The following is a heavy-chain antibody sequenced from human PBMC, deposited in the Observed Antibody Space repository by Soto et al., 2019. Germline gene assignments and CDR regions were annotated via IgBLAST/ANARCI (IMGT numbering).Heavy chain of an antibody. Sequence: SETLSLTCTVSGGSISSYYWSWIRQPPGKGLEWIGYIYYSGSTNYNPSLKSRVTISVDTSKNQFSLKLSSVTAADTAVYYCARADGWIPMDVWGKGTTVTVS. D-gene: IGHD5-18*01. J-gene: IGHJ6*03. V-gene: IGHV4-59*01. CDR1: GGSISSYY. CDR2: IYYSGST. CDR3: ARADGWIPMDV.